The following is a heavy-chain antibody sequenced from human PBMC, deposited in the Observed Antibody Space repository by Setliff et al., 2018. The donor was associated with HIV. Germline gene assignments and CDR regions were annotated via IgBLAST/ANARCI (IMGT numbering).Heavy chain of an antibody. J-gene: IGHJ6*02. CDR2: ISDSGTTI. Sequence: PGGSLRLSCAASGFTFSNYGMNWVRQAPGKGLEWVSYISDSGTTIYYADFVRGRFTISRDNAKNTLFLQMNSLRADDTAVYYCSRRETGVLYFGTFYSNGMDVWGQGTTVTVSS. V-gene: IGHV3-48*03. D-gene: IGHD3-10*01. CDR3: SRRETGVLYFGTFYSNGMDV. CDR1: GFTFSNYG.